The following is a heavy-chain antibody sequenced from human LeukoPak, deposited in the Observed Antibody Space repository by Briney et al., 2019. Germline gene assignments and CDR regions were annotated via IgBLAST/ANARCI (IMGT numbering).Heavy chain of an antibody. V-gene: IGHV3-23*01. J-gene: IGHJ4*02. CDR2: ISGSGGST. D-gene: IGHD6-13*01. Sequence: GGSLRLSCAASGFTFSSYAMSWVRQAPGKGLEWVSAISGSGGSTYYADSVKGRFTISRDNSKNTLYLQINSLRAEDTAVYYCAKDVSSSNWYPRGSNEDCWGQGTLVTVSS. CDR3: AKDVSSSNWYPRGSNEDC. CDR1: GFTFSSYA.